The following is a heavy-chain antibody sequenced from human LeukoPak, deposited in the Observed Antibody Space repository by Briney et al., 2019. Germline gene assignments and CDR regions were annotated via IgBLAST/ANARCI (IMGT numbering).Heavy chain of an antibody. V-gene: IGHV4-34*01. CDR3: ARDRNYYYYGMDV. Sequence: SETLSLTCAVYGGSFSGYYWSWIRQPPGKGLEWIGEINHSGSTNYNPTLKSRVTISVDTSKNQFSLKLSSVTAADTAVYYCARDRNYYYYGMDVWGQGTTVTVSS. CDR1: GGSFSGYY. CDR2: INHSGST. J-gene: IGHJ6*02.